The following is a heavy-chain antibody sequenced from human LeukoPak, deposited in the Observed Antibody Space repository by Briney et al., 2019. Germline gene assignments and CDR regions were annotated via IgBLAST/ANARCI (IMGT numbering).Heavy chain of an antibody. CDR1: GGSISSYY. CDR2: IYYSGST. J-gene: IGHJ4*02. CDR3: ARAPYYYDSSGYYFFDY. Sequence: KPSETLSLTCTVSGGSISSYYWSWIRQPPGKGLEWIGYIYYSGSTNYNPSLKSRVTISVDTSKNQFSLKLSSVTAADTAVYYCARAPYYYDSSGYYFFDYWGQGTLVTVSS. V-gene: IGHV4-59*01. D-gene: IGHD3-22*01.